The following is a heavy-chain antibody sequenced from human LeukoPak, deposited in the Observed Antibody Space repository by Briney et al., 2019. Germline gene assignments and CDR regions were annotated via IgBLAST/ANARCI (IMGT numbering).Heavy chain of an antibody. V-gene: IGHV3-66*01. J-gene: IGHJ4*02. D-gene: IGHD5-12*01. CDR1: GFTVSSNY. Sequence: GGSLRLSCAASGFTVSSNYMSWVRQAPGKGLEWVSVIYSGGSTYYADSVKGRFTISRDNSKNTLYLQMNSLRAEDTAIYYCAKRRYSGYDTILIDYWGQGTLVTVSS. CDR2: IYSGGST. CDR3: AKRRYSGYDTILIDY.